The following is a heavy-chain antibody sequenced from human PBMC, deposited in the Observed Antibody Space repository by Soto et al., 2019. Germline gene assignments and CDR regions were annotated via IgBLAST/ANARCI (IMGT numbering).Heavy chain of an antibody. CDR2: ISGSGTST. CDR1: EFTFSSYG. V-gene: IGHV3-23*01. Sequence: EVQLLESGGGLVQPGGSLRLSCAASEFTFSSYGMSWVRQAPGKGLEWVAAISGSGTSTYYADSVKGRFTISRDNSKNTLYLQMNSLRAEDTAVYYCASGYYDFWSGYYPTFDYWGQGTLVTVSS. D-gene: IGHD3-3*01. CDR3: ASGYYDFWSGYYPTFDY. J-gene: IGHJ4*02.